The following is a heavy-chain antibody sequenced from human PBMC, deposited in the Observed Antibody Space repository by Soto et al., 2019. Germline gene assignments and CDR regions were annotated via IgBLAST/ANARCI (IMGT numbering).Heavy chain of an antibody. D-gene: IGHD1-7*01. CDR2: INHSGST. CDR3: ARGKIGFRGITGTTRAFDI. J-gene: IGHJ3*02. Sequence: PSETLSLTCAVYGGSFSGYYWSWIRQPPGKGLEWIGEINHSGSTNYNPSLKSRVTISVDTSKNQFSLKLSSVTAADTAVYYCARGKIGFRGITGTTRAFDIWGQGTMVTVSS. V-gene: IGHV4-34*01. CDR1: GGSFSGYY.